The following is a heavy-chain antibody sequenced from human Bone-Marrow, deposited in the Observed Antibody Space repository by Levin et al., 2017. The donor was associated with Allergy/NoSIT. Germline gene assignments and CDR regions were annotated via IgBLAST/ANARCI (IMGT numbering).Heavy chain of an antibody. CDR1: GFAVNSNY. V-gene: IGHV3-66*02. J-gene: IGHJ4*02. CDR2: IYTGETT. CDR3: ARGGAFDY. D-gene: IGHD3-16*01. Sequence: GESLKISCAASGFAVNSNYMSWVRQAPGKGLEWVSTIYTGETTYYADSVKGRFTISRDTSRNTLYLQLNSLRPEDTAVYYCARGGAFDYWSQGTLVAVSS.